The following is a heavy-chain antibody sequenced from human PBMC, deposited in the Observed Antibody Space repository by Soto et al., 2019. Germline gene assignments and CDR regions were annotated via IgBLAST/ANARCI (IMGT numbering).Heavy chain of an antibody. CDR2: INAGNGNT. J-gene: IGHJ6*02. CDR3: ARGGYYDSSGSRNYYYYGMNV. CDR1: GYTFTSYA. Sequence: VASVKVSCKASGYTFTSYAMHWVRQAPGQRLEWMGWINAGNGNTNYAQILQGRVSMTTDTSTNTAYMEVRSLRSDDTAVYYCARGGYYDSSGSRNYYYYGMNVWGQGTTVTVSS. D-gene: IGHD3-22*01. V-gene: IGHV1-3*01.